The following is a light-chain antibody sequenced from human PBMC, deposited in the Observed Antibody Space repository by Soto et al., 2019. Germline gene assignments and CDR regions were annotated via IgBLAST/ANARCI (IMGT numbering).Light chain of an antibody. V-gene: IGLV2-8*01. CDR1: SSDIGGYNY. Sequence: QSALTQPPSASGSPGQSVTISCTGTSSDIGGYNYVSWYQQHPGKAPKLIIYEVSKRPSGVPDRFSGSKSGNTASLTVSGLQAEDEADYYCQSHDTSLSGHVVFGGGTKVTVL. CDR2: EVS. CDR3: QSHDTSLSGHVV. J-gene: IGLJ2*01.